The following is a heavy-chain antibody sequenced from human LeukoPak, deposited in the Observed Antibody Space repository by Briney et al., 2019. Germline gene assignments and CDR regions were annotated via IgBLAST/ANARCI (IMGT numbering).Heavy chain of an antibody. CDR3: ARDSGDHTAAFDI. Sequence: KPGGSLRLSCAASGFTFSDYYMSWIRQAPGKGLEWVSYISSSGSTIYYADSVKGRFTISRDNAKNSLYLQMNSLRAEDTAMYYCARDSGDHTAAFDIWGQGTMVTASS. J-gene: IGHJ3*02. CDR2: ISSSGSTI. CDR1: GFTFSDYY. D-gene: IGHD3-10*01. V-gene: IGHV3-11*04.